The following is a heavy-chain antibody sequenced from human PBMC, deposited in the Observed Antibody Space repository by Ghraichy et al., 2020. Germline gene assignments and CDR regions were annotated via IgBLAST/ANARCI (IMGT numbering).Heavy chain of an antibody. CDR2: ISWDGGST. V-gene: IGHV3-43*01. CDR3: AKDLFRGKGDYYYYGMDV. CDR1: GFTFDDYT. Sequence: GGSLRLSCAASGFTFDDYTMHWVRQAPGKGLEWVSLISWDGGSTYYADSVKGRFTISRDNSKNSLYLQMNSLRTEDTALYYCAKDLFRGKGDYYYYGMDVWGQGTTVTVSS. D-gene: IGHD1-26*01. J-gene: IGHJ6*02.